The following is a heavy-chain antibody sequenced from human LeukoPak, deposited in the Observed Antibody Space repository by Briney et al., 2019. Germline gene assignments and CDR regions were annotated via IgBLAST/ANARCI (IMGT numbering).Heavy chain of an antibody. CDR3: ARGGLLLWFGEPGSSDYGMDV. Sequence: VASVKVSCKASGYTFTNFPIHWVRQAPGQRLEWMGIIDASGDSTTYAEKFQGRVTLTRDTSTSTVYMELSSLRSEDTAVYYCARGGLLLWFGEPGSSDYGMDVWGQGTTVTVSS. CDR2: IDASGDST. J-gene: IGHJ6*02. D-gene: IGHD3-10*01. V-gene: IGHV1-46*01. CDR1: GYTFTNFP.